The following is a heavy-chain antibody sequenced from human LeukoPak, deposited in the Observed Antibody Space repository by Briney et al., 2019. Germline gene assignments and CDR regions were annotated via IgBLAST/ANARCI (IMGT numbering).Heavy chain of an antibody. CDR1: GYTLTELS. J-gene: IGHJ4*02. V-gene: IGHV1-69*06. Sequence: ASVKVSCKVSGYTLTELSMHWVRQAPGQGLEWMGGIIPIFGTANYAQKFQGRVTITADKSTSTAYMELSSLRSEDTAVYYCARAGYCSGGNCSPAAVAGFWGQGTLVTVSS. D-gene: IGHD2-15*01. CDR3: ARAGYCSGGNCSPAAVAGF. CDR2: IIPIFGTA.